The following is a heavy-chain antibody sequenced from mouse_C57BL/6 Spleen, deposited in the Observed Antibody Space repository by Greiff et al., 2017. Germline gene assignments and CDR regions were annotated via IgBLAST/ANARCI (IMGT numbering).Heavy chain of an antibody. Sequence: VKLQQSGAELVKPGASVKISCKASGYAFSSYWMNWVKQRPGKGLEWIGQIYPGDGDTNYNGKFKGKATLTADKSSSTAYMQLSSLTSEDSAVYFCARVGGYDGFDYWGQGTTLTVSS. CDR2: IYPGDGDT. D-gene: IGHD2-2*01. CDR3: ARVGGYDGFDY. V-gene: IGHV1-80*01. J-gene: IGHJ2*01. CDR1: GYAFSSYW.